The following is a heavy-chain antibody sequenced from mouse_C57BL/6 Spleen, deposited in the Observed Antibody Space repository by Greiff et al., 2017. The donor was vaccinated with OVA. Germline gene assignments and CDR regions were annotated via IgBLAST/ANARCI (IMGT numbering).Heavy chain of an antibody. D-gene: IGHD1-3*01. CDR1: GYTFTSYW. Sequence: VQLQQPGAELVKPGASVKLSCKASGYTFTSYWMHWVKQRPGQGLEWIGMIHPNSGSTNYNEKFKSKATLTVDKSSSTAYMQLSSLTSEDSAVYYCARGALKPGAMDYWGQGTSVTVSS. J-gene: IGHJ4*01. V-gene: IGHV1-64*01. CDR3: ARGALKPGAMDY. CDR2: IHPNSGST.